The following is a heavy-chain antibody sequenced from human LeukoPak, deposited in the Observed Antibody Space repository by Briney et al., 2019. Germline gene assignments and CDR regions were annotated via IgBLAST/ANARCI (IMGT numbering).Heavy chain of an antibody. Sequence: GASVKVSCKTSGYTFTSHGINWLRQAPGQGLEWMGWVSGYNGYTDYAQKFQGRVTMTTDRSTNTVYMELRSLRSDDTAVYYCARDRPVMITFGGVIIAAYWGQGTLVSVSS. CDR2: VSGYNGYT. J-gene: IGHJ4*02. CDR1: GYTFTSHG. V-gene: IGHV1-18*01. CDR3: ARDRPVMITFGGVIIAAY. D-gene: IGHD3-16*02.